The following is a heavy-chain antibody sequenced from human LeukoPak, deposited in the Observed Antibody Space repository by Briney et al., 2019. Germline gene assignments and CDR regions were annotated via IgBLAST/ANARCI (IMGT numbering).Heavy chain of an antibody. CDR1: GDSITTHW. CDR3: ARQLPAAMS. CDR2: IYHSGTT. Sequence: PSGTLSLTCAVSGDSITTHWWSWVRQPPGKGLEWIGEIYHSGTTNSNPSLKSRVTISVDTSKNQFSLKLSSVTAADTAVYYCARQLPAAMSWGQGTLVTVSS. V-gene: IGHV4-4*02. J-gene: IGHJ5*02. D-gene: IGHD2-2*01.